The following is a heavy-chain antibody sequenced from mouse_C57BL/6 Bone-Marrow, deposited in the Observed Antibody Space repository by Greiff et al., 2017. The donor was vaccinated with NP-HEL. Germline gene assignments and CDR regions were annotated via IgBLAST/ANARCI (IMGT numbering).Heavy chain of an antibody. J-gene: IGHJ4*01. CDR3: ARVSYGSSYYAMDY. CDR2: INPNNGGT. Sequence: VQLQQSGPELVKPGASVKIPCKASGYTFTDYNMDWVKQSHGKSLEWIGDINPNNGGTIYNQKFKGKATLTVDKSSSTAYMELRSLTSEDTAVYYCARVSYGSSYYAMDYWGQGTSVTVSS. V-gene: IGHV1-18*01. D-gene: IGHD1-1*01. CDR1: GYTFTDYN.